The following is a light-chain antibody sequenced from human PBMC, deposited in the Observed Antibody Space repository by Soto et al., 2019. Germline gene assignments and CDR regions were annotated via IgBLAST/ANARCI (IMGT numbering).Light chain of an antibody. CDR3: LSYSSSTSPYV. CDR2: DVT. Sequence: QSALTQPASVSGSLGQSITISCTGTSSDVGGYNFVSWYQQHPGKAPKLMIYDVTNRPSGVSNRFSGSKSGNTASLTISGLQAEDEADYYCLSYSSSTSPYVLGTATKLTVL. J-gene: IGLJ1*01. CDR1: SSDVGGYNF. V-gene: IGLV2-14*01.